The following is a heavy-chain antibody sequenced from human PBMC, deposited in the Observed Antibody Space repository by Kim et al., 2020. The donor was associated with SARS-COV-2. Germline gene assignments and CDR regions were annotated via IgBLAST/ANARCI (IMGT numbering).Heavy chain of an antibody. CDR3: AREPRFLEWLGRYYYYYGMDV. D-gene: IGHD3-3*01. CDR2: ISAYNGNT. V-gene: IGHV1-18*04. J-gene: IGHJ6*02. CDR1: GYTFTSYG. Sequence: ASVKVSCKASGYTFTSYGISWVRQAPGQGLEWMGWISAYNGNTNYAQKLQGRVTMTTDTSTSTAYMELRSLRSDDTAVYYCAREPRFLEWLGRYYYYYGMDVWGQGTTVTVSS.